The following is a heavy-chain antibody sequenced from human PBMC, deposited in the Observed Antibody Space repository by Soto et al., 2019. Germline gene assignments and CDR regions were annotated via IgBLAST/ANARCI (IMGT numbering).Heavy chain of an antibody. D-gene: IGHD2-2*01. CDR2: IIPIFGTA. Sequence: SVKVSCKASGCTFSSYAISWVRQAPGQGLEWMGGIIPIFGTANYAQKFQGRVTITADESTSTAYMELSSLRSADTAVYYCGRVRAIVVVPAGNFWLDPWGQGAMVAVSS. J-gene: IGHJ5*02. V-gene: IGHV1-69*13. CDR3: GRVRAIVVVPAGNFWLDP. CDR1: GCTFSSYA.